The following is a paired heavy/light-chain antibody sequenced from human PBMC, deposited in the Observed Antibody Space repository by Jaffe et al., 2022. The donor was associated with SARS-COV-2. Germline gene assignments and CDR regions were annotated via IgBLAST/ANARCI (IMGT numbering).Heavy chain of an antibody. CDR1: GFTFSSYW. J-gene: IGHJ6*03. CDR2: INQDGSEK. CDR3: ARLLSYYYYYMDV. V-gene: IGHV3-7*01. Sequence: EVQLVESGGGLVQPGGSLRLSCAASGFTFSSYWMTWVRQAPGKGLEWVANINQDGSEKYHVDSVKGRFTISRDNAKNSLYLQVNSLRAEDTAVYYCARLLSYYYYYMDVWGKGTTVTVSS.
Light chain of an antibody. V-gene: IGKV1-39*01. CDR3: QHSDTTPS. Sequence: DIQMTQSPSSLSASVGDRVTITCRTSQNIKSHLNWYQQKPGKAPKLLIFAALTLHSGVPSRFSGSGSGTDFTLTISGLQPEDFATYYCQHSDTTPSFGGGTKVEIK. J-gene: IGKJ4*01. CDR2: AAL. CDR1: QNIKSH.